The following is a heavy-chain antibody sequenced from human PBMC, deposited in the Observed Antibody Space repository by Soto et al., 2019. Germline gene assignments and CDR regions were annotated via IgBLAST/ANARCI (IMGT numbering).Heavy chain of an antibody. CDR2: IDPSDSYT. CDR1: GYSFTSYW. D-gene: IGHD4-17*01. CDR3: ARHEDGDLLYYYYGMDV. J-gene: IGHJ6*02. Sequence: PGESLKISCKGSGYSFTSYWISWVRQMPGKGLEWMGRIDPSDSYTNYSPSFQGHVTISADKSISTAYLQWSSLKASDTAMYYCARHEDGDLLYYYYGMDVWGQGTTVTVSS. V-gene: IGHV5-10-1*01.